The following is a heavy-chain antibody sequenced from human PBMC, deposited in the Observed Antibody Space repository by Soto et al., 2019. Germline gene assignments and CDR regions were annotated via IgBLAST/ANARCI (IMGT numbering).Heavy chain of an antibody. CDR2: ISGSGGST. J-gene: IGHJ4*02. Sequence: GGSLRLSCAAPGFTFSSYAMSWVRQAPGKGLEWVSAISGSGGSTYYADSVKGRFTISRDNSKNTLYLQMNSLRAEDTAVYYCAKGGGGYITGIGLYYFDYWGQGTLVTVSS. V-gene: IGHV3-23*01. CDR3: AKGGGGYITGIGLYYFDY. CDR1: GFTFSSYA. D-gene: IGHD1-20*01.